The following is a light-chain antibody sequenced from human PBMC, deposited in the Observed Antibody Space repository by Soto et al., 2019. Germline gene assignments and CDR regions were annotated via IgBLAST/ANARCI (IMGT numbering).Light chain of an antibody. Sequence: DIQMTQSPSSLSASVGDRVSITCRPSQDIRNDLGWFQVKPGKAPKSLIYAASRLQSGVPSRFSGSGSGTEFTLTISSLQPEDVATYYCQKCKVAPFTFGGGTKVDIK. CDR2: AAS. J-gene: IGKJ4*01. CDR3: QKCKVAPFT. CDR1: QDIRND. V-gene: IGKV1-17*01.